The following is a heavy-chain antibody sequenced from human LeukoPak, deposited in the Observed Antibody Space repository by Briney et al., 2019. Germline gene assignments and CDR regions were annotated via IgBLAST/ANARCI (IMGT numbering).Heavy chain of an antibody. Sequence: GESLKISCKGSGYSFTNYWIGWVRQMPGKGLEWMGIIYPGDSDTRYSPSFQGQVTISADKSISTAYLQWTSVKASDTAMYFCARGYMAAAGNGGYFDYWGQGTLVTVSS. D-gene: IGHD6-13*01. CDR1: GYSFTNYW. V-gene: IGHV5-51*01. CDR2: IYPGDSDT. J-gene: IGHJ4*02. CDR3: ARGYMAAAGNGGYFDY.